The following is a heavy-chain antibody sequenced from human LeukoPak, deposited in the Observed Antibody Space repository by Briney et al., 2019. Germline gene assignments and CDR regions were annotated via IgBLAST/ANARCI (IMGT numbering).Heavy chain of an antibody. D-gene: IGHD5-24*01. CDR3: ARTLGGNYVEMATGVDL. CDR1: GYSFNVHG. Sequence: ASVTVSCKASGYSFNVHGMTWVRQAPGQGLEWMGWISAYKGNTYYAAKFQGRVTMTTDTSTSTGYVELTSLRSDDTAVYYCARTLGGNYVEMATGVDLWGRGALVTVS. CDR2: ISAYKGNT. J-gene: IGHJ2*01. V-gene: IGHV1-18*04.